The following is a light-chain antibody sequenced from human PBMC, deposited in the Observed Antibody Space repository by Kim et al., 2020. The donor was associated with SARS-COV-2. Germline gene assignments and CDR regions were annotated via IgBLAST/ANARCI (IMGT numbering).Light chain of an antibody. CDR3: QQYNNWDPFT. CDR2: GAS. Sequence: EIVMTQSPATLSVSPGERATLSCRASQSVSSNLAWYQQKPGQAPRLLIYGASTRATGIPARFSGSGSGTEFTLTISSLQSEDFAVYYCQQYNNWDPFTFGAGTKVEIK. CDR1: QSVSSN. V-gene: IGKV3-15*01. J-gene: IGKJ4*02.